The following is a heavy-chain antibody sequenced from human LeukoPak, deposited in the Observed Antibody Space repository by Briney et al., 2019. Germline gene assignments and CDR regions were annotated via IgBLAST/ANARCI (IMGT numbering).Heavy chain of an antibody. CDR3: ARDPGIAAPPLDY. CDR2: ISSSSSYI. V-gene: IGHV3-21*01. D-gene: IGHD6-6*01. J-gene: IGHJ4*02. CDR1: GFTFSSYS. Sequence: PGGSLRLSCAASGFTFSSYSMNWVRQAPGRGLEWVSSISSSSSYIYYADSVKGRFTISRDNAKNSLYLQMNSLRAEDTAVYYCARDPGIAAPPLDYWGQGTLVTVSS.